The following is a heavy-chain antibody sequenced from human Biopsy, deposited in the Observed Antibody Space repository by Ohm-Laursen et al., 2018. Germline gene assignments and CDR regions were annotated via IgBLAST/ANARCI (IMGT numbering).Heavy chain of an antibody. Sequence: TQTLTLTCSFSGFSLSARGMCVSWIRQATGKALEWLARVDWDDYKDYSASLQTKLSISKDTSNDQVVLTVNHVDPADTATYYCARTPILIVSAGLVYRHRRHLQGMDVWGQGIAVTVS. CDR1: GFSLSARGMC. J-gene: IGHJ6*02. D-gene: IGHD6-13*01. CDR2: VDWDDYK. CDR3: ARTPILIVSAGLVYRHRRHLQGMDV. V-gene: IGHV2-70*11.